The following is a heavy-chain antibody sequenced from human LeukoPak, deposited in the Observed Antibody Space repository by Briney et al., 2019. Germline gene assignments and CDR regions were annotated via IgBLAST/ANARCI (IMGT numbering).Heavy chain of an antibody. J-gene: IGHJ4*02. Sequence: SETLSLTCTVSGGSIRSSYYYWGWIRQPPGKGLEWIGSIYDSGSTYYNPSLKSRVTISVDTSKNQFSLKLNSVTAADTAVYYCARVESTSRTIDYWGQGTLVTVSS. V-gene: IGHV4-39*07. CDR3: ARVESTSRTIDY. CDR1: GGSIRSSYYY. CDR2: IYDSGST.